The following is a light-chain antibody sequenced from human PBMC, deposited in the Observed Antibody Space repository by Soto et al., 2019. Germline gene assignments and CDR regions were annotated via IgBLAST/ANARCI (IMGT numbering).Light chain of an antibody. Sequence: QSALTQPASVSGSPGQSITISCTGTNNDVGGFNFVSWYQQHPGKVPKLLIYDVDDRPSGVSNRFSGARSGNTASLTISGLQAEDEADYYCSSYTSRSTVIFGGGTTVTVL. J-gene: IGLJ2*01. CDR3: SSYTSRSTVI. V-gene: IGLV2-14*03. CDR2: DVD. CDR1: NNDVGGFNF.